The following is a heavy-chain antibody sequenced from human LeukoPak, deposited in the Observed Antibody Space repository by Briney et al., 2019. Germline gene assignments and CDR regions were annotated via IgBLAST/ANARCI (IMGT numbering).Heavy chain of an antibody. V-gene: IGHV3-7*03. D-gene: IGHD2-8*02. CDR1: GFTLSDYW. Sequence: GGSLRLSCAASGFTLSDYWMSWVRQAPGKGLEWVANINQNGREKRYVDSVKGRFTISRDDAKSSVILQMNSLRAEDTAVYYCAKGVSSVVYALNWFDPWGQGTLVTVSS. CDR3: AKGVSSVVYALNWFDP. J-gene: IGHJ5*02. CDR2: INQNGREK.